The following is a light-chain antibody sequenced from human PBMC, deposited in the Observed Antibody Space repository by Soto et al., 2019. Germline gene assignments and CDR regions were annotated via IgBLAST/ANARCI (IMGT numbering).Light chain of an antibody. Sequence: XTGTSSDVGGYNYVSWYQQHPGKAPKVMIYEVTNRPSGVSNRFSGSKSGNTASLTISGLQAEDEADYYCSSYTSSSTLVFGTGTKLTVL. CDR3: SSYTSSSTLV. CDR2: EVT. CDR1: SSDVGGYNY. V-gene: IGLV2-14*01. J-gene: IGLJ1*01.